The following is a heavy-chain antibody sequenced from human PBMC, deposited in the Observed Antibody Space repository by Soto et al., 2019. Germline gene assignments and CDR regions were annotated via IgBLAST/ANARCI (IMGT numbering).Heavy chain of an antibody. J-gene: IGHJ4*02. CDR3: AKARKEGYNDFDY. D-gene: IGHD5-12*01. V-gene: IGHV3-30*18. Sequence: QVQLVESGGGVVQPGRSLRLSCAASGFTFSSYGMHWVRQAPGKGLEWVAVISYDGSNKYYADSVKGRFTISRDNSKNTLYLQMNSLRAEDTAVYYCAKARKEGYNDFDYWGQGTLVTVSS. CDR1: GFTFSSYG. CDR2: ISYDGSNK.